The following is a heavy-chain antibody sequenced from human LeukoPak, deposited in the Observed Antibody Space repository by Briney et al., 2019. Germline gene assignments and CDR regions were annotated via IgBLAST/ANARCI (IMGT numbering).Heavy chain of an antibody. CDR1: GFFFGGHA. J-gene: IGHJ1*01. CDR2: ITKDSDRV. Sequence: GGSLRLSCEASGFFFGGHAMNWLRQAPGKGPGWIAFITKDSDRVYYAESVEGRFTVSRDNAKNSLYLQMSSLRAEDTAVYYCAKPLSVGATETEYFQHWGQGTLVTVSS. CDR3: AKPLSVGATETEYFQH. V-gene: IGHV3-48*01. D-gene: IGHD1-26*01.